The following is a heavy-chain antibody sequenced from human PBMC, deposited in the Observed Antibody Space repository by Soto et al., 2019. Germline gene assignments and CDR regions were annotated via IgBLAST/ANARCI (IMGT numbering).Heavy chain of an antibody. V-gene: IGHV4-34*01. CDR1: GGSFSGYY. CDR3: ARGSYDSSGYYYGGPDY. CDR2: INHSGST. J-gene: IGHJ4*02. D-gene: IGHD3-22*01. Sequence: SETLSLTCAVYGGSFSGYYWSWIRQPPGKGLEWIGEINHSGSTNYNPSLKSRVTISVDTSKNQFSLKLSSVTAADTAVYYCARGSYDSSGYYYGGPDYWGQGTLVTVSS.